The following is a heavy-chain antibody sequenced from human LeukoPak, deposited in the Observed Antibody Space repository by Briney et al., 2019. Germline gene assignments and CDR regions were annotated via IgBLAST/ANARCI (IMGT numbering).Heavy chain of an antibody. CDR1: GFTFSSYG. CDR2: ISYDGSNK. J-gene: IGHJ4*02. D-gene: IGHD3-22*01. Sequence: PGGSLRLSCAASGFTFSSYGMHWVRQAPGKGLEWVAVISYDGSNKYYADSVKGRFTISRDNSKNTLHLQMNSLRAEDTAVYYCAKDGSGITMTDSVHFDYWGQGTLVTVSS. CDR3: AKDGSGITMTDSVHFDY. V-gene: IGHV3-30*18.